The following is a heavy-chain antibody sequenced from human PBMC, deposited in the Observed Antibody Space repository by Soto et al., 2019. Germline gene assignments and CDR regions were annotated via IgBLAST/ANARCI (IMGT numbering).Heavy chain of an antibody. D-gene: IGHD1-1*01. CDR2: IIPIFGTA. CDR3: ASCERGNQLDFDY. Sequence: QVQLVQSGAEVKKPGSSVKVSCKASGGTFSSYAISWVRQAPGQGLEWMGGIIPIFGTANHAQKFQGRVTITADEYTSTAYMELSSLRSEDTAVYYCASCERGNQLDFDYWGQGTLVTVSS. CDR1: GGTFSSYA. V-gene: IGHV1-69*01. J-gene: IGHJ4*02.